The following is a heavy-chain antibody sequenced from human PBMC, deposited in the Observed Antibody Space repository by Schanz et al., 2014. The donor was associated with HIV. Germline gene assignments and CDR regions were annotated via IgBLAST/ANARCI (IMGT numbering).Heavy chain of an antibody. CDR1: GFTFNNYA. CDR2: TSYDGVRK. D-gene: IGHD6-19*01. V-gene: IGHV3-30*03. J-gene: IGHJ4*02. Sequence: QVQLVESGGGVVQPGGSRRLSCVASGFTFNNYAMTWVRQAPGKGLEWGAVTSYDGVRKSYAQSAKGRLTISRDNSKNTVYLEVKRLRAEDTAVYFCARGRRGAVAGSSDYWGQGTLVTVSS. CDR3: ARGRRGAVAGSSDY.